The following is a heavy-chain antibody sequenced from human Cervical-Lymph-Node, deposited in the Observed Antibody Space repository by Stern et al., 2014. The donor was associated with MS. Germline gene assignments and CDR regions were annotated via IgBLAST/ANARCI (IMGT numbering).Heavy chain of an antibody. CDR3: ARDTSSPERSDW. CDR1: GFTVSRDY. Sequence: EEQLVESGGGVIQPGGSLRLSCTASGFTVSRDYMTWVRQAPGKGLEWVSLITNVESTFYTDSVKGRFTISRDDSKNTVYLHMTSLRAEDTAMYYCARDTSSPERSDWWGQGTLVTVSS. CDR2: ITNVEST. J-gene: IGHJ4*02. V-gene: IGHV3-53*01. D-gene: IGHD1-1*01.